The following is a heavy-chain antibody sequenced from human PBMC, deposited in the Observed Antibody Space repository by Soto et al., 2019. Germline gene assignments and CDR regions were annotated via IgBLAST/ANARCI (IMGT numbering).Heavy chain of an antibody. CDR3: AKDTAPWAPAALFDS. V-gene: IGHV3-30*18. CDR2: ISYDGSNK. Sequence: SGGSLRLSCAASGFTFSSYGMHWVRQAPGKGLEWVAVISYDGSNKYYADSVKGRFTISRDNSKNTLYLQMNSLRAEDTAVYYCAKDTAPWAPAALFDSWGQGTLATVSS. D-gene: IGHD2-2*01. CDR1: GFTFSSYG. J-gene: IGHJ4*02.